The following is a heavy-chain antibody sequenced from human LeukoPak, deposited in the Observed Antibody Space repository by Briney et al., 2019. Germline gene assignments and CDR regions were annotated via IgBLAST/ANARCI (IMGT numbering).Heavy chain of an antibody. D-gene: IGHD3-22*01. J-gene: IGHJ4*02. Sequence: GGSLRLSCTASGFTFSSYGMSWVREAPGKGIDWVSAVSSGGNSNYADSVTGRFTISRDNSKNTLYLQMNSLRAEDTAVYYCAKDRYSDNTGHHYENEYWGQGTLVTVSS. CDR2: VSSGGNS. CDR3: AKDRYSDNTGHHYENEY. V-gene: IGHV3-23*01. CDR1: GFTFSSYG.